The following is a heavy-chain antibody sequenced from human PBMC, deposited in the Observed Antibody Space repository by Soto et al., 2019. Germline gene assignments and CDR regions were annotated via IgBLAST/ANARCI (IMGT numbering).Heavy chain of an antibody. CDR1: XFTFSTYA. J-gene: IGHJ4*02. D-gene: IGHD3-3*01. CDR2: ISYDGSNK. V-gene: IGHV3-30-3*01. Sequence: GGSLRLSCAASXFTFSTYAMHWVRQAPGKGLEWVAVISYDGSNKYYADSVKGRFTISRDNSKNTLYLQMNSLRAEDTAVYYCARDKRDLRFLEWSYYFDYWGQGTLVTVSS. CDR3: ARDKRDLRFLEWSYYFDY.